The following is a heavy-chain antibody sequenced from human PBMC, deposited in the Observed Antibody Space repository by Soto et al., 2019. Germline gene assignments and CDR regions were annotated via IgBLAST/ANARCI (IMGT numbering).Heavy chain of an antibody. J-gene: IGHJ4*02. V-gene: IGHV1-3*01. CDR2: INAGNGNT. D-gene: IGHD2-15*01. CDR1: GYTFTSYA. Sequence: QVQLVQSGAEVKKPGASVKVSCKASGYTFTSYAMHWVRQAPGQRLEWMGWINAGNGNTKYSQKFQGRVTITRDTSASTAYMELSSLRSEDTAVYYCASGVYSGGSCYARPVWGQGTLVTVSS. CDR3: ASGVYSGGSCYARPV.